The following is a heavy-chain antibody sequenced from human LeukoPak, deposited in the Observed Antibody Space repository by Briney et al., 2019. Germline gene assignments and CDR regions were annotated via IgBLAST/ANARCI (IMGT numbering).Heavy chain of an antibody. V-gene: IGHV1-2*02. Sequence: GASVKVSCKASGYTFTGYYMHWVRQAPGQGLEWMGWINPSSGGTNYAQKFQGRVTMTRDTSISTAYMELSRLRSDDTAVYYCARDGEYCGGDCSWGQGTLVTVSS. D-gene: IGHD2-21*01. CDR3: ARDGEYCGGDCS. CDR2: INPSSGGT. J-gene: IGHJ5*02. CDR1: GYTFTGYY.